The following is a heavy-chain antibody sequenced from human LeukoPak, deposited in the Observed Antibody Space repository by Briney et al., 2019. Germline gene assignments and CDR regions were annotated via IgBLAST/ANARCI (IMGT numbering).Heavy chain of an antibody. CDR3: ARLSRLPSSGSYNSPFYYFDY. Sequence: KPSETLSLTCTVSGGSISSSTYYWGWIRQPPGKGLGWIGNIFYSGSTHYNPSLKSRITISVDTSKNQFSLRLSSMTAADPAVYYCARLSRLPSSGSYNSPFYYFDYWGQGILVTASS. D-gene: IGHD3-10*01. CDR2: IFYSGST. J-gene: IGHJ4*02. V-gene: IGHV4-39*01. CDR1: GGSISSSTYY.